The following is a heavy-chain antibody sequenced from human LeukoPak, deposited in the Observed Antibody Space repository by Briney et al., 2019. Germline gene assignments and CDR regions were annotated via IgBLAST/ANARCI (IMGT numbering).Heavy chain of an antibody. CDR3: ARHPTWIGTAGFDY. Sequence: SETLSLTCTVSGGSISSGSYYWSWIRQPAGKGLEWIGRIYTSGSTNYNPSLKSRVTISVDTSKNQFSLKLSSVTAADTAVYYCARHPTWIGTAGFDYWGQGTLVTVSS. CDR2: IYTSGST. J-gene: IGHJ4*02. D-gene: IGHD5-12*01. V-gene: IGHV4-61*02. CDR1: GGSISSGSYY.